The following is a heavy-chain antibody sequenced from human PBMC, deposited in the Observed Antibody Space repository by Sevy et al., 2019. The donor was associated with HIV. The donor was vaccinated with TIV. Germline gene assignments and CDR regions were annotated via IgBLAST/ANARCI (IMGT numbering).Heavy chain of an antibody. Sequence: GGSLRLSCAASGFTFSSYAMIWVRQAPGKGLEWVSAISGSGGSTYYADSVKGRFTISRDNSKNTLYLQMNSLRAEDTAVYYCAKDPGFCTNGVCYTQDYWGQGTLVTVSS. D-gene: IGHD2-8*01. CDR2: ISGSGGST. J-gene: IGHJ4*02. CDR3: AKDPGFCTNGVCYTQDY. V-gene: IGHV3-23*01. CDR1: GFTFSSYA.